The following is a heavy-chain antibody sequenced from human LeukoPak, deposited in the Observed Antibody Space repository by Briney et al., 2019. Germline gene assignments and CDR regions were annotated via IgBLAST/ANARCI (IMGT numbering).Heavy chain of an antibody. J-gene: IGHJ3*02. CDR3: ASESSGRLSDAFDI. CDR2: IYSGGST. V-gene: IGHV3-53*01. CDR1: GFTVSSNY. Sequence: GGSLRLSCAASGFTVSSNYMSWVRQAPGKGLEWVSVIYSGGSTYYADSVKGRFTISRDNSKNTLYLQMNSLRAEDTAVYYCASESSGRLSDAFDIWGQGTMVTVSS. D-gene: IGHD6-19*01.